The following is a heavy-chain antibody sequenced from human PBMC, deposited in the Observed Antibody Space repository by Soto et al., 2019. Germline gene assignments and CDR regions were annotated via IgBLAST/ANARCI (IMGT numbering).Heavy chain of an antibody. CDR2: IYYSGST. J-gene: IGHJ5*02. V-gene: IGHV4-30-4*01. Sequence: SETLSLTCTVSGGSISSGDYYWSWIRQPPGKGLEWIGYIYYSGSTYYNPSLKSRVTISVDTSKNQFSLRLSSVTAADTAVYYCARERPDGCRLDPWGQGTPVTVSS. CDR3: ARERPDGCRLDP. CDR1: GGSISSGDYY. D-gene: IGHD6-19*01.